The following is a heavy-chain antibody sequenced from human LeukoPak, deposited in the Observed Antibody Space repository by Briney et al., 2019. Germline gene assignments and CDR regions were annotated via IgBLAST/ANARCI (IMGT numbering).Heavy chain of an antibody. CDR1: GVSFSSYP. Sequence: GGSLRLSCVASGVSFSSYPMSWVRQAPGKGLEWVSAISDSGARTYYIDSVKGRFTVSRDNSKNTVYMQMNSLRGEDTAVYYCAKIDGQDSSGYYYYAMDVWGQGTTVTVSS. V-gene: IGHV3-23*01. J-gene: IGHJ6*02. CDR3: AKIDGQDSSGYYYYAMDV. CDR2: ISDSGART. D-gene: IGHD3-10*01.